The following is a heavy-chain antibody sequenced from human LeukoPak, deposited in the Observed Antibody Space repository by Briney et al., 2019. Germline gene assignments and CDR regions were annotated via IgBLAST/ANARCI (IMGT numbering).Heavy chain of an antibody. CDR2: IYYSGNT. CDR1: GGSISSSSYY. J-gene: IGHJ3*02. D-gene: IGHD6-6*01. CDR3: ARASIAARDAFDI. Sequence: PSETLSLTCTVSGGSISSSSYYWAWIRQPPGKGLEWIGSIYYSGNTYYKSSLKSRVTIAVDTSKNQFSLKLNSVTAADTAVYYCARASIAARDAFDIWGQGTMVTVSS. V-gene: IGHV4-39*07.